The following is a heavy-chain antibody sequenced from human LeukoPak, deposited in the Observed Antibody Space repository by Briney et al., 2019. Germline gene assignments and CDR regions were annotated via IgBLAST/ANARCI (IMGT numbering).Heavy chain of an antibody. CDR2: INEDGTEK. Sequence: PGGSLRLSCVALDFSFETYWMSWVRQAPGKGPQWVANINEDGTEKHYVGSVRGRFTISRDNAESSLHLQMNSLRPDDSGVYYCARGETMDVWGKGTMVTASS. J-gene: IGHJ6*03. CDR1: DFSFETYW. D-gene: IGHD5-24*01. V-gene: IGHV3-7*01. CDR3: ARGETMDV.